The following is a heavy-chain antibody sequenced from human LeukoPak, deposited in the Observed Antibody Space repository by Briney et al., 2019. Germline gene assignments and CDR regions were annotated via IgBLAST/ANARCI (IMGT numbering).Heavy chain of an antibody. CDR3: ARSRFGVVVPASRYGMDV. Sequence: PSETLSLTCAVYGGSFSGYYWSWIRQPPGKGLGWIGEINHSGSTNYNPSLKSRVTISVDTSKNQFSLKLSSVTAADTAVYYCARSRFGVVVPASRYGMDVWGQGTTVTVSS. CDR1: GGSFSGYY. V-gene: IGHV4-34*01. D-gene: IGHD2-2*01. J-gene: IGHJ6*02. CDR2: INHSGST.